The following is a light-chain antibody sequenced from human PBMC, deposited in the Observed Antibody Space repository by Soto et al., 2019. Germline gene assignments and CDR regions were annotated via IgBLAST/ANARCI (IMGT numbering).Light chain of an antibody. CDR2: DAS. J-gene: IGKJ5*01. Sequence: VVLTQSPGTLSVSPGDRATLSCRASQSVSSYLAWYQQKPGQAPRLIVFDASNRATGIPARFSGSGSGTDFTLTISSLETEDFAVYYCQQRSNWPPITFGQGTRLEIK. V-gene: IGKV3-11*01. CDR1: QSVSSY. CDR3: QQRSNWPPIT.